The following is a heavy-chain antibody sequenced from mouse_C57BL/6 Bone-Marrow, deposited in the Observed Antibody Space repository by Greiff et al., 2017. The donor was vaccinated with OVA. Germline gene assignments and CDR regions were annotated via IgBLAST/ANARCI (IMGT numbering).Heavy chain of an antibody. CDR1: GYTFTSYW. Sequence: QVQLQQPGAELVKPGASVKLSCKASGYTFTSYWMHWVKQRPGQGLEWIGMIHPNSSSTNYNEKFKSKATLTVDTSSSTAYMQLSSLTSEDSAVYYCARYGRGDYGSSPFDYWGQGTTLTVSS. CDR3: ARYGRGDYGSSPFDY. CDR2: IHPNSSST. J-gene: IGHJ2*01. D-gene: IGHD1-1*01. V-gene: IGHV1-64*01.